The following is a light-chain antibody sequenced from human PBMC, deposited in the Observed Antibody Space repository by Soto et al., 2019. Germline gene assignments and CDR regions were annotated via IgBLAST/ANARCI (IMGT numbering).Light chain of an antibody. V-gene: IGKV1D-13*01. Sequence: AIQLTQSPSSLSASIGDRVTITCRASQGISSALAWYQQKPGKAPKLLIYDASTLEGGVPSRFSGSGSGTDFNLTITSLQPEDFATYYCQQFLNYPLTFGGGTKVEIK. CDR2: DAS. CDR3: QQFLNYPLT. J-gene: IGKJ4*01. CDR1: QGISSA.